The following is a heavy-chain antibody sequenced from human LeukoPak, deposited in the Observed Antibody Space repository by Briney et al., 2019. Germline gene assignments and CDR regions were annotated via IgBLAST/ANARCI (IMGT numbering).Heavy chain of an antibody. Sequence: SVKVSCKASGGTFSSYAISWVRQAPGQGLEWMGGIIPIFGTANYAQKFQGRVTITADESTSTAYMELSSLRSEDTAVYYCAREPQPYGDYVSDGMDVWGQGTTVTVCS. V-gene: IGHV1-69*13. CDR2: IIPIFGTA. CDR3: AREPQPYGDYVSDGMDV. D-gene: IGHD4-17*01. J-gene: IGHJ6*02. CDR1: GGTFSSYA.